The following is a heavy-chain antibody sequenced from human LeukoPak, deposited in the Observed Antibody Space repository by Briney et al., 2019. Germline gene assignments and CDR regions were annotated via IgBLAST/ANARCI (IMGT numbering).Heavy chain of an antibody. CDR1: GFTFNSYT. CDR3: ARDGCSGGNCHNFRY. V-gene: IGHV3-30-3*01. CDR2: ISYDGSNK. J-gene: IGHJ4*02. Sequence: GRSLRLSCAASGFTFNSYTMHWVRQAPGKGLEWVAIISYDGSNKYYADSVKGRFTISRDNSYNTLYLQMNSLRAEDTAVYYCARDGCSGGNCHNFRYWGQGTLVTVSS. D-gene: IGHD2-15*01.